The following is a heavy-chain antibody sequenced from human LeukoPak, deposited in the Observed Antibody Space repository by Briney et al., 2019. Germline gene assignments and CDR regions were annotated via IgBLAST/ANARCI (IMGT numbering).Heavy chain of an antibody. V-gene: IGHV3-23*01. Sequence: GGSLRLSCAASGFAFSTDVMSWVRQAPGKGQECVSAISGIGGNTYYADSVKGRFTISRDNSKNMLYLQMNSLRAEDTAVYYCAKVSGRIQIWPQPFGDGMDVWGQGTTVTVS. CDR3: AKVSGRIQIWPQPFGDGMDV. D-gene: IGHD3-10*01. CDR2: ISGIGGNT. CDR1: GFAFSTDV. J-gene: IGHJ6*02.